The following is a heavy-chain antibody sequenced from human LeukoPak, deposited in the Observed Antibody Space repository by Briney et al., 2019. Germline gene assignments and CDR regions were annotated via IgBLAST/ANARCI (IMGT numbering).Heavy chain of an antibody. V-gene: IGHV3-21*01. J-gene: IGHJ5*02. CDR1: GFTFSTYA. CDR3: ARDWWFDP. Sequence: PGGSLRLSCSASGFTFSTYAMNWVRQAPGKGLEWVSSISTSSSYIYYANSVKGRFTISRDNAKNTLYLQMNILRAEDTAVYYCARDWWFDPWGQGTLVTVSS. CDR2: ISTSSSYI.